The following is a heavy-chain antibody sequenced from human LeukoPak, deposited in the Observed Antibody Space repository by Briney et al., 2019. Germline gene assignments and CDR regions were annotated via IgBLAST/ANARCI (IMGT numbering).Heavy chain of an antibody. D-gene: IGHD3-10*01. J-gene: IGHJ4*02. V-gene: IGHV3-30*03. CDR1: GFTFSSYG. CDR3: ARSSMVRGVFDY. Sequence: GGSLRLSCAASGFTFSSYGMHWVRQAPGKGLEWVAVISNDGSNKHYGDSVKGRFTISRDNSKNTLYLQMDSLRGEDTAVYYCARSSMVRGVFDYWGQGTLVTVSS. CDR2: ISNDGSNK.